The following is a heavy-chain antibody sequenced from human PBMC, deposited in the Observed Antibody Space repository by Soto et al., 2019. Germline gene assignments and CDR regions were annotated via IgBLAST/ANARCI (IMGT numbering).Heavy chain of an antibody. Sequence: WGSLRVSWACSVFIFNRAWMSWVGQAPGKGLEWVGRIKSKPAGGTTDYAAPVNGRFTISRDDSKNTLHLQMNSLKTDDTALYYCATEGILGSTGGLFDNWGQGTLVTVSS. J-gene: IGHJ4*02. CDR3: ATEGILGSTGGLFDN. CDR1: VFIFNRAW. CDR2: IKSKPAGGTT. D-gene: IGHD2-8*02. V-gene: IGHV3-15*01.